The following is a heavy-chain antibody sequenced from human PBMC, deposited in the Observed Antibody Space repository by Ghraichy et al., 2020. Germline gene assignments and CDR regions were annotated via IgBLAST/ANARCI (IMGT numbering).Heavy chain of an antibody. CDR2: ISSNSRTT. Sequence: GGSLRLSCAASGFTFSSYSMNWVRQAPGKGLEWVSYISSNSRTTYYADSVKGRFTISRDNAKNSLYLQMHSPRDEDTAVYYCARDRDDNWGTYRYTCDNWGQGTLVTVSS. J-gene: IGHJ4*02. V-gene: IGHV3-48*02. CDR1: GFTFSSYS. D-gene: IGHD3-16*02. CDR3: ARDRDDNWGTYRYTCDN.